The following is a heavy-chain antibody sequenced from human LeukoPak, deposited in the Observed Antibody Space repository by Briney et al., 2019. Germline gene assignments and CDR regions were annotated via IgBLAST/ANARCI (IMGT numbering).Heavy chain of an antibody. D-gene: IGHD1-7*01. CDR2: MNPNSGNT. Sequence: ASVKVSCKASGYTFTSYDINRVRQAPGQGLEWVGWMNPNSGNTGYAQKFQGRVTMTRNTSISTAYMELSSLRSEDTAVYYCARGRLELLKRWFDPWGQGTLVTVSS. J-gene: IGHJ5*02. V-gene: IGHV1-8*01. CDR3: ARGRLELLKRWFDP. CDR1: GYTFTSYD.